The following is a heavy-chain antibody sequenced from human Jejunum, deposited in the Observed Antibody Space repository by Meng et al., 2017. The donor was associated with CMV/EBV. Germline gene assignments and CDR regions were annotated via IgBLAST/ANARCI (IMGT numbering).Heavy chain of an antibody. V-gene: IGHV4-31*02. D-gene: IGHD3-10*02. CDR3: ARGEVTMSVLAY. CDR1: GDSISSTSYY. Sequence: VAGDSISSTSYYWSWIRQHPGKGLEWIGYIYYSGSTYCNPSLKSRVTISVDTSKNQFSLKLSSVTAADTAVYYCARGEVTMSVLAYWGQGTLVTVSS. CDR2: IYYSGST. J-gene: IGHJ4*02.